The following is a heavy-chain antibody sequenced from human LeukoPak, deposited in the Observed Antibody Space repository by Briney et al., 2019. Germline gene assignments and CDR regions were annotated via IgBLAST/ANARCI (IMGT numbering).Heavy chain of an antibody. Sequence: GGSLRLSCAASGFPFSGSGMHWVRQAPGKGLEWVAIIWYDGSNQYYADSVKGRFTISRDNSKNTLYLQMNSLRAEDTAVYYCAKVRGHDYGDYYFDYWGQGTLVTVSS. J-gene: IGHJ4*02. V-gene: IGHV3-30*02. CDR3: AKVRGHDYGDYYFDY. CDR2: IWYDGSNQ. CDR1: GFPFSGSG. D-gene: IGHD4-17*01.